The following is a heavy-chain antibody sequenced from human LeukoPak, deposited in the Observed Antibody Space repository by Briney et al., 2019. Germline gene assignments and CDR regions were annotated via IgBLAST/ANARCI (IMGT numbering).Heavy chain of an antibody. D-gene: IGHD5-24*01. V-gene: IGHV1-69*13. CDR3: ARSPGDGWYFDY. J-gene: IGHJ4*02. CDR2: IIPILGTA. Sequence: GASVKVSCKASGGTFSSYAISWVRQAPGQGLEWMGGIIPILGTANYAQKFQGRVTITADESTSTAYMELSSLRSEDTAVYYCARSPGDGWYFDYWGQGTLVTVSS. CDR1: GGTFSSYA.